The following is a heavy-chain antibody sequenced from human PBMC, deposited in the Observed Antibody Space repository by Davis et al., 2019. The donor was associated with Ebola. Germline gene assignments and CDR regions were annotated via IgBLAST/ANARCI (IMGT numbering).Heavy chain of an antibody. CDR1: GFTFSSYW. J-gene: IGHJ5*02. D-gene: IGHD3-10*01. CDR3: ARDLEPYYYGSGSYYNGVWFDP. V-gene: IGHV3-74*01. CDR2: INSDGSST. Sequence: GESLKISCAASGFTFSSYWMHWLRQAPGKGLVWVSRINSDGSSTSYADSVKGRFTISRDNAKNTLYLQMNSLRAEDTAVYYCARDLEPYYYGSGSYYNGVWFDPWGQGTLVTVSS.